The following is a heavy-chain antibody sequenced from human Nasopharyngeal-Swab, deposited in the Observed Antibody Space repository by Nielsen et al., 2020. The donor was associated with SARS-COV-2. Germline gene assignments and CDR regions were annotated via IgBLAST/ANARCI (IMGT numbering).Heavy chain of an antibody. CDR2: ISAYNGNT. CDR3: ARGHSSGWYDYYYYGMDV. J-gene: IGHJ6*02. V-gene: IGHV1-18*01. Sequence: ASVKVSCKASGYTFTSYAMHWVRQAPGQRLEWMGWISAYNGNTNYAQKLQGRVTMTTDTSTSTAYMELRSLRSDDTAVYYCARGHSSGWYDYYYYGMDVWGQGTTVTVSS. CDR1: GYTFTSYA. D-gene: IGHD6-19*01.